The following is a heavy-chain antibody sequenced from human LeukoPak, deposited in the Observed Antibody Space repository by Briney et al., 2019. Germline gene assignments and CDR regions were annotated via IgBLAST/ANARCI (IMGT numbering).Heavy chain of an antibody. V-gene: IGHV1-46*01. CDR2: INPSGGST. CDR1: GYTFTSYY. CDR3: ARPRGVAGTFDAFDI. Sequence: ASVKVSCKASGYTFTSYYMHWVRQAPGQGLEWMGIINPSGGSTSYAQKFQGRVTMTRDTSTSTVYMELSSLRSEDTAVYYCARPRGVAGTFDAFDIWGQGTMVTVSS. J-gene: IGHJ3*02. D-gene: IGHD6-19*01.